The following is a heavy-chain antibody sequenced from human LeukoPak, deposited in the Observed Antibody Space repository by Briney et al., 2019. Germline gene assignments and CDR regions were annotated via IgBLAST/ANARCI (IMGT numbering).Heavy chain of an antibody. V-gene: IGHV3-23*01. CDR3: AKLSGKYSSSSRRYFDL. D-gene: IGHD6-6*01. CDR2: VGAGGTST. Sequence: GGSLRLSCAASGFTFSNYAMSWVRQAPGKGLEWVSAVGAGGTSTYYADSVKGRFTISRDNSKNTLYLQMNSLGAEDTAVYYCAKLSGKYSSSSRRYFDLWGRGTLVTVSS. J-gene: IGHJ2*01. CDR1: GFTFSNYA.